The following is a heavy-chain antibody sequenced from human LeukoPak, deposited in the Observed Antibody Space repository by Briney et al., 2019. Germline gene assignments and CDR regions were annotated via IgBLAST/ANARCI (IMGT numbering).Heavy chain of an antibody. CDR2: IYYSYRGST. CDR3: ARDGGNAFDY. J-gene: IGHJ4*02. V-gene: IGHV4-59*01. Sequence: SETLSLTCTVPGGSISGYYWSWIRQSPGKGLEWIGYIYYSYRGSTNYNPSLQSRVTISIDTSKNQFSLKLSSVTAADTAVYYCARDGGNAFDYWGQGTPVTVSS. CDR1: GGSISGYY. D-gene: IGHD4-23*01.